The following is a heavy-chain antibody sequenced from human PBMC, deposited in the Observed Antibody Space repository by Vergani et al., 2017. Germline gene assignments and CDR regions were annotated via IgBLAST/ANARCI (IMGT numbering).Heavy chain of an antibody. Sequence: QVHLEQSGTEVKKPGSSVKVSCKVSGDIFNNYTVTWVRQAPGQGLEWMGRIIPIIRLATSAQKFQDRVKFTGDTSTNTVYMEMNNLRSEDTAVYYCARVSPGDNSGWEPFDYWGQGTLVTVSS. CDR2: IIPIIRLA. V-gene: IGHV1-69*02. J-gene: IGHJ4*02. D-gene: IGHD6-19*01. CDR3: ARVSPGDNSGWEPFDY. CDR1: GDIFNNYT.